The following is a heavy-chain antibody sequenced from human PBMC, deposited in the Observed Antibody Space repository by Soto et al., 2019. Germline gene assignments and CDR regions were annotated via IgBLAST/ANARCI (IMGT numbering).Heavy chain of an antibody. CDR1: GFTFSDHA. J-gene: IGHJ6*02. V-gene: IGHV3-33*01. CDR2: VWFGGGNK. D-gene: IGHD4-17*01. CDR3: ARAPAGDYTLYHYYTMDV. Sequence: VASGGGVVQPGTSLRLSCEASGFTFSDHAMHWVRQAPGKGLEWVAVVWFGGGNKFYTDSVKGRFTISRDNSKNTLFLQMNSLRVVDTAVYYCARAPAGDYTLYHYYTMDVWGQGTPVTVSS.